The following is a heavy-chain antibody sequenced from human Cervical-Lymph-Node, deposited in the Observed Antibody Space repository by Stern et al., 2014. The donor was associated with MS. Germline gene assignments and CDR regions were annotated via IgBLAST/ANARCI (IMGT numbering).Heavy chain of an antibody. D-gene: IGHD1-26*01. CDR1: GASISSGTSY. CDR3: ARGHWELLGNNYFDS. Sequence: VQLVDSGPGLVKPSQTLSLTCTVSGASISSGTSYWSWIRQPAGGGLEWIGRLHASGATYYNPSLKSRVTISGDTSKNQFCLNPNSGSAADTAVYYCARGHWELLGNNYFDSWGQGTLVTVSS. CDR2: LHASGAT. V-gene: IGHV4-61*02. J-gene: IGHJ4*02.